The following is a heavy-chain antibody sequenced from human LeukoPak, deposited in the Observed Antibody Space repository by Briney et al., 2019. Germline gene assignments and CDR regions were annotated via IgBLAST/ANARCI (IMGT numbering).Heavy chain of an antibody. CDR2: ILDDENNK. CDR1: GFTFRSYA. D-gene: IGHD6-19*01. CDR3: TGDPPSSGWSFDY. J-gene: IGHJ4*02. V-gene: IGHV3-30-3*01. Sequence: PGGSLRLSCAASGFTFRSYAMHWVRQAPGKGLEWVAVILDDENNKNYADAVKGRFTISRDNSKNTVDLRMNSLRAEDTAVYYCTGDPPSSGWSFDYWGQGTLVTVSS.